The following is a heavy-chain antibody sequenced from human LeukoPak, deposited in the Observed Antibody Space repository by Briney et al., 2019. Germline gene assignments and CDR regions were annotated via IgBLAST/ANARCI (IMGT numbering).Heavy chain of an antibody. CDR2: IYSGGST. CDR1: GFTVSSNY. CDR3: ARDQAAVEDFWFDP. Sequence: PGGSLRLSCAASGFTVSSNYMSGVRQAPGKGLEWVSVIYSGGSTYYADSVKGRFTISRDNSKNTLYLQVNSLRAEDTAVYYCARDQAAVEDFWFDPWGQGTLVIVSS. J-gene: IGHJ5*02. V-gene: IGHV3-66*01. D-gene: IGHD3-3*01.